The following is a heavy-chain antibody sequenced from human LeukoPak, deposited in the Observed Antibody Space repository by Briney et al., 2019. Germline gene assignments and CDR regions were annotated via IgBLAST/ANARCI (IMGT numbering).Heavy chain of an antibody. V-gene: IGHV1-2*02. CDR3: ARDTAMVRGLSFDP. D-gene: IGHD5-18*01. CDR2: INPNSGGT. CDR1: GYTFTGYY. Sequence: ASVKVSCKASGYTFTGYYMHWVRQAPGQGLEWMGWINPNSGGTNYAQKFQGRVTMTRDTSISTAYMELSRLRSDDTAVYYCARDTAMVRGLSFDPWGQGTLVTVSS. J-gene: IGHJ5*02.